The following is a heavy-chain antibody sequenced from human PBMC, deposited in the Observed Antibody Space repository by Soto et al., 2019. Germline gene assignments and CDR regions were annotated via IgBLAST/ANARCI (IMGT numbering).Heavy chain of an antibody. CDR1: GFTFSSYG. CDR2: IWYDGSNK. J-gene: IGHJ4*02. CDR3: ARDRTMVRGVTYFDY. Sequence: QVQLVESGGGVVQPGRSLRLSCAASGFTFSSYGMHWVRQAPGKGLERGAVIWYDGSNKYYADSVKGRITISRDNSKNARYLQMNSLRAEDTVVYYCARDRTMVRGVTYFDYWGQGTLVTVSS. V-gene: IGHV3-33*01. D-gene: IGHD3-10*01.